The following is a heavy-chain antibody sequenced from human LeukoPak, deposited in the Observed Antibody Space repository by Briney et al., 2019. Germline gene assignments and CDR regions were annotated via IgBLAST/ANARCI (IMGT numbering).Heavy chain of an antibody. CDR3: ARGGDVEILDY. CDR2: VNPNSGNT. V-gene: IGHV1-8*03. CDR1: GYTFSTYD. Sequence: GASVKVSCRTSGYTFSTYDINWVRQATGQGLEWMGWVNPNSGNTGYAQKFQGRVTITRNTSINTVYMELSSLRYEGTALYYCARGGDVEILDYWGQATLVTVSS. J-gene: IGHJ4*02. D-gene: IGHD5-24*01.